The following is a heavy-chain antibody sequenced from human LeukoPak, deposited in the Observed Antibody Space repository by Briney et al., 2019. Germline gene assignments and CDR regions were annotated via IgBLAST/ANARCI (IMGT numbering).Heavy chain of an antibody. CDR3: ATGLRFLEYYFDY. J-gene: IGHJ4*02. CDR1: GYTLTELS. V-gene: IGHV1-24*01. D-gene: IGHD3-3*01. CDR2: FDPEDGET. Sequence: GASVTVSCKVSGYTLTELSMHWVRQAPGKGLEWMGGFDPEDGETIYAQKFQGRVTMTEDTSTDTAYMELSSLRSEDTAVYYCATGLRFLEYYFDYWGQGTLVTVSS.